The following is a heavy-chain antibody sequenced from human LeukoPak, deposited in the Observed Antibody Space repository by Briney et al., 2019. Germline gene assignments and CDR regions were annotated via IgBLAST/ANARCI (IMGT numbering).Heavy chain of an antibody. V-gene: IGHV1-24*01. CDR2: FDPEDGET. CDR1: GYTLTELS. CDR3: ATEGTAMALGIYGMDV. D-gene: IGHD5-18*01. J-gene: IGHJ6*02. Sequence: GASVNVSCKVSGYTLTELSMHWVRQAPGKGLEWMGGFDPEDGETIYAQKFQGRVTMTDDTATDTAYMELSSLRSEDTAVYYCATEGTAMALGIYGMDVRGQGTTVTVSS.